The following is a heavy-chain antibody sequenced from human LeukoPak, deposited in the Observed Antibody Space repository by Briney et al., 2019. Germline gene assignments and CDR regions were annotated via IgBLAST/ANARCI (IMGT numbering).Heavy chain of an antibody. V-gene: IGHV3-21*01. D-gene: IGHD4-17*01. CDR2: ISGSGSNI. CDR1: GFTFSIYS. CDR3: ARDLYGDYAIDY. J-gene: IGHJ4*02. Sequence: PGGSLRLSCAASGFTFSIYSMNWVRQAPGKGLEWVSSISGSGSNIDYADSMKGRFTISRDNAKNSLYLQMNSLRAEDTAVYYCARDLYGDYAIDYWGQGPLVIVFS.